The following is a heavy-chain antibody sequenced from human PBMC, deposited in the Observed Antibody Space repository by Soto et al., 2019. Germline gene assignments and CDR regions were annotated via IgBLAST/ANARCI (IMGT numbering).Heavy chain of an antibody. D-gene: IGHD3-10*01. CDR3: GFCGFGELLPYYYYGMDV. J-gene: IGHJ6*02. CDR2: IIPIFGTA. Sequence: QVQLVQSGAEVKKPGSSVKVSCKASGGTFSSYAISWVRQAPGQGLEWMGGIIPIFGTANYAQKFQGRVTITADESTSTAYMELSSLRSEDTAVYYCGFCGFGELLPYYYYGMDVWGQGTTVTVSS. CDR1: GGTFSSYA. V-gene: IGHV1-69*01.